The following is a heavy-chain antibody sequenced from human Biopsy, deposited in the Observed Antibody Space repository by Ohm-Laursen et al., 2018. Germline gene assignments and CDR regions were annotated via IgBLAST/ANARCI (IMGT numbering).Heavy chain of an antibody. CDR2: VMPFFGTA. CDR3: ARHYYDTSGYNWFDP. CDR1: GGTFSSDI. Sequence: SSVKVSYKASGGTFSSDIFAWVRQAPGQRPEWMGDVMPFFGTAQYAPKLQGRVSMTADKTTYTAYMELTSLTSEDTAVYFCARHYYDTSGYNWFDPWGQGTLVTVSS. V-gene: IGHV1-69*06. D-gene: IGHD3-22*01. J-gene: IGHJ5*02.